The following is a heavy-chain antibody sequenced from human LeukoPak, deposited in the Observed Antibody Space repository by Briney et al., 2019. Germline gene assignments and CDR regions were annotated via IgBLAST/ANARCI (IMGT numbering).Heavy chain of an antibody. D-gene: IGHD3-3*01. CDR2: INKDGSTT. CDR3: ARGGGSALEWHAPY. J-gene: IGHJ4*02. Sequence: SGGSLRLSCEASGFTFNNYWMHWVRQSPGKGLVWVSRINKDGSTTNYADSVKGRFTVSRDNAKNTLYLQMNSLRAEDTAVYYCARGGGSALEWHAPYWGQGTLLTVPS. V-gene: IGHV3-74*01. CDR1: GFTFNNYW.